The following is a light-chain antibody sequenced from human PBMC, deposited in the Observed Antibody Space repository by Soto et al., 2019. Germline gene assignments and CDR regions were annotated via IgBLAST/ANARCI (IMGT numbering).Light chain of an antibody. V-gene: IGKV3-15*01. CDR3: QQYNNWWT. Sequence: EIVMTQSPATLSVSPGERATLSCRASQSVSSNLAWYQQKPGQAPRLLIYGASTRATGIPARFSGSGSGTDFTLTISSLRSEDFAVYYCQQYNNWWTFGKGTKV. J-gene: IGKJ1*01. CDR1: QSVSSN. CDR2: GAS.